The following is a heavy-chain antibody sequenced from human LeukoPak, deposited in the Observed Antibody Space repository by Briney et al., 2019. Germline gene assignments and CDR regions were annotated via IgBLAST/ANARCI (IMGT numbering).Heavy chain of an antibody. CDR1: GGSISSYY. V-gene: IGHV4-59*08. Sequence: SETLSLTCTVPGGSISSYYWSWIRQPPGKGLEWIGYIYYSGSTNYNPSLKSRVTISVDTSKNQFSLKLSSVTAADTAVYYCARLEGYSYGFDPWGQGTLVTVSS. CDR2: IYYSGST. CDR3: ARLEGYSYGFDP. D-gene: IGHD5-18*01. J-gene: IGHJ5*02.